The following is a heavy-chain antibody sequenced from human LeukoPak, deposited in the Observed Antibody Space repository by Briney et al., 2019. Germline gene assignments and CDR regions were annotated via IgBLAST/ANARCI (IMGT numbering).Heavy chain of an antibody. V-gene: IGHV1-18*01. CDR1: GYTFTSYG. Sequence: GASVKVSCKASGYTFTSYGISWVRQAPGQGLQWMGWISAYNGNTKYAQKLQGRVTMTTDTSTSTAYMELRSLRSDDTAVYYCASDRPDYYDSSAYLRGLYSAFGYWGQGTLVTVSS. CDR3: ASDRPDYYDSSAYLRGLYSAFGY. J-gene: IGHJ4*02. D-gene: IGHD3-22*01. CDR2: ISAYNGNT.